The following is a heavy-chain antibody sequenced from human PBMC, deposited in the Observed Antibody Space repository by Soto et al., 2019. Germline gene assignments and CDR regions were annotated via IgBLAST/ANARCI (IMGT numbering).Heavy chain of an antibody. CDR2: ISGSGDNT. D-gene: IGHD2-15*01. Sequence: PGGSLRLSCAASGFTFTSYAMSWVRQAPGKGLEWVSAISGSGDNTYYADSVKGRFAISRDNSKSTLYLQMNSLRAEDTAIYYCAKGGYDYWGQGTLVTVSS. CDR3: AKGGYDY. J-gene: IGHJ4*02. V-gene: IGHV3-23*01. CDR1: GFTFTSYA.